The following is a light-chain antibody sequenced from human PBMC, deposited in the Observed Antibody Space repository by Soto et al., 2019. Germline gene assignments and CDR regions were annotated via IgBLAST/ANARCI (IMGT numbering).Light chain of an antibody. V-gene: IGKV4-1*01. CDR1: QSVLYSPNNKNY. J-gene: IGKJ1*01. CDR2: WAS. Sequence: DIVMTQSPDSLAVSLGERATFNCKSSQSVLYSPNNKNYLAWYQQKPGQPPKLLIYWASTRESGVPDRFSGSGSRTDFTLTISSLQAEDVAVYYCQQYYSTPWTFGQGTKVEI. CDR3: QQYYSTPWT.